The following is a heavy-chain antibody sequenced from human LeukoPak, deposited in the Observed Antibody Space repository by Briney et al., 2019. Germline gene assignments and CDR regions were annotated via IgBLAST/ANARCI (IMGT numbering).Heavy chain of an antibody. Sequence: NSSETLSLTCTVSGGSISTYYWSWIRQPPGKGLEWIGEINHSGSTNYNPSLKSRVTISVDTSKNQFSLKLSSVTAADTAVYYCARLMDTAMVPWYFDLWGRGTLVTVSS. CDR1: GGSISTYY. D-gene: IGHD5-18*01. J-gene: IGHJ2*01. CDR3: ARLMDTAMVPWYFDL. V-gene: IGHV4-34*01. CDR2: INHSGST.